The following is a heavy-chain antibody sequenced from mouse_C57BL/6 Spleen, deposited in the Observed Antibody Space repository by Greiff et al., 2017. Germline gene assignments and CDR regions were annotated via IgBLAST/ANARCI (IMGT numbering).Heavy chain of an antibody. J-gene: IGHJ1*03. CDR3: ARVGDGSRYWYFDV. CDR1: GYSITSGYY. D-gene: IGHD1-1*01. V-gene: IGHV3-6*01. CDR2: ISYDGSN. Sequence: EVKLMESGPGLVKPSQSLSLTCSVTGYSITSGYYWNWIRQFPGNKLEWMGYISYDGSNNYNPSLKNRISITRDTSKNQFFLKLNSVTTEDTATYYCARVGDGSRYWYFDVWGTGTTVTVSS.